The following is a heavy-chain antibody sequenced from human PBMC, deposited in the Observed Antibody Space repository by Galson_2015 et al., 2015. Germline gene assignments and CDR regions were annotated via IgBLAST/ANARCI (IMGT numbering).Heavy chain of an antibody. V-gene: IGHV3-33*01. J-gene: IGHJ5*02. D-gene: IGHD3-10*01. CDR3: ARDEGVASYYGSGSYYNGLDL. CDR2: IWYDGSNE. Sequence: SLRLSCAASGFTFSSYGMHWVRQTPGKGLEWVAVIWYDGSNEYFADSVNGRFTISRDNSNNTLYLQMNSLRDEDTAVYYCARDEGVASYYGSGSYYNGLDLWGQGTLVTVSS. CDR1: GFTFSSYG.